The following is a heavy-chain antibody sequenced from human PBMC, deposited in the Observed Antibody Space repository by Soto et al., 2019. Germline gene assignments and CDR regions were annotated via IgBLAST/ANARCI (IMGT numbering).Heavy chain of an antibody. D-gene: IGHD3-10*01. CDR2: VYHTGKT. Sequence: EPLSLTCIDAGGLVNTSNGSCWIRQPPVKGLEWIGEVYHTGKTNYSPSFKSRVNMSVDKSNNQLFLKLTSVTAADTAIYYCANSYYGWGFDDWGQGALVTVSS. CDR1: GGLVNTSNG. CDR3: ANSYYGWGFDD. J-gene: IGHJ4*02. V-gene: IGHV4-4*02.